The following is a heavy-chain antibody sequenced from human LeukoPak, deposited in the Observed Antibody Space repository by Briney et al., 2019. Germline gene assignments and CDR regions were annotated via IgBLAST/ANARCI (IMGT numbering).Heavy chain of an antibody. Sequence: GASVKVSCKASGYTFTGYYMHWVRQAPGQGLEWMGWINPNSGGTNYAQKFQGRVTMTRDTSISTAYMELSRLRSDDTAVYYCARLTNWNYRGSSGYYFDYWGQGTLVTVSS. CDR1: GYTFTGYY. D-gene: IGHD1-7*01. J-gene: IGHJ4*02. V-gene: IGHV1-2*02. CDR3: ARLTNWNYRGSSGYYFDY. CDR2: INPNSGGT.